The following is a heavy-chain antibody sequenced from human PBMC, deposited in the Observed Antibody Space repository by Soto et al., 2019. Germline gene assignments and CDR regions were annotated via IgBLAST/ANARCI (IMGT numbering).Heavy chain of an antibody. CDR2: ISSSSSYI. D-gene: IGHD3-10*01. Sequence: GGSLRLSCAASGFTFSSYSMNWVRQAPGKGLEWVSSISSSSSYIYYADSVKGRFTISRDNAKNSLYLQMNSLRAEDTAVYYCARARHGSGSYIVPFFDYWGQGTLVTVSS. CDR1: GFTFSSYS. CDR3: ARARHGSGSYIVPFFDY. J-gene: IGHJ4*02. V-gene: IGHV3-21*01.